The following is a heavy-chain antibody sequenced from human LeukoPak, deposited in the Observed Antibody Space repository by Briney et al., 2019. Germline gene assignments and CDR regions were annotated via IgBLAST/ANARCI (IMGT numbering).Heavy chain of an antibody. D-gene: IGHD3-10*01. Sequence: GGSLSNPPAANGVTHRSIVKLWVRQARRKGLEWVSVISTTSNEIYYADSVKRRFTISTDNSKNPLYLQMYSLRAEDTAVYYCARDLYYFGSGTYYRSDAFDIWGQGTMVTVSA. CDR1: GVTHRSIV. J-gene: IGHJ3*02. V-gene: IGHV3-21*01. CDR2: ISTTSNEI. CDR3: ARDLYYFGSGTYYRSDAFDI.